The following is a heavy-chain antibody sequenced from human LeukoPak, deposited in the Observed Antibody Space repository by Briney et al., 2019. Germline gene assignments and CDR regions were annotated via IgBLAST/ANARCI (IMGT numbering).Heavy chain of an antibody. CDR2: ISSSSSYI. Sequence: GPLRLSSVASGSPSRSYSMNWVRPAPGKGLEWVSSISSSSSYIYYADSVKGRFTISRDNAKNSLYLQMNSLRAQDTAVYYCPRRLRKYDLGSSYLPVYYFDSWGQGTLVTVSS. D-gene: IGHD3-3*01. J-gene: IGHJ4*02. V-gene: IGHV3-21*01. CDR3: PRRLRKYDLGSSYLPVYYFDS. CDR1: GSPSRSYS.